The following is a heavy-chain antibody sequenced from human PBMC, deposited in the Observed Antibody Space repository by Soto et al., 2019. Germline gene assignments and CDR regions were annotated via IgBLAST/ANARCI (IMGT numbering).Heavy chain of an antibody. J-gene: IGHJ4*02. CDR3: ARGRGVRGYSYGRVSDY. V-gene: IGHV4-34*01. CDR2: INHSGRT. Sequence: PSETLSVTCAVYGGSFSGYYWNWIRPPPGKGLEWIGEINHSGRTNYNPSLKSRVTISVDTSKNQFSLKLSSVTAADTAVYYCARGRGVRGYSYGRVSDYWGQGTLVTVSS. D-gene: IGHD5-18*01. CDR1: GGSFSGYY.